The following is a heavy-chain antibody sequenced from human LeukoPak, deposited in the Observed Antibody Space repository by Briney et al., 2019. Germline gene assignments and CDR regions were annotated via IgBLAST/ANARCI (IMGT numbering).Heavy chain of an antibody. J-gene: IGHJ4*02. CDR2: IYYSGST. Sequence: SETLSLTCTVSGXSISSYYWSWIRQPPGKGLEWIGYIYYSGSTNYNPSLKSRVTISVDTSKNQFSLSLSSVTAADTAVYYCARQVVGAPFDNWGQGTLVTVSS. V-gene: IGHV4-59*08. CDR3: ARQVVGAPFDN. D-gene: IGHD1-26*01. CDR1: GXSISSYY.